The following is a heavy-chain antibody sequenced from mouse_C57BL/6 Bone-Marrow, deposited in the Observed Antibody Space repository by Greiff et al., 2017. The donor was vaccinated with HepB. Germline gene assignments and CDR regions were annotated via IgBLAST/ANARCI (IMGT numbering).Heavy chain of an antibody. CDR2: INPSTGGT. D-gene: IGHD4-1*01. CDR1: GYSFTGYY. CDR3: ARFEGLGAMDY. V-gene: IGHV1-42*01. Sequence: VQLQQSGPELVKPGASVKISCKASGYSFTGYYMNWVKQSPEKSLEWIGEINPSTGGTTYNQKFKAKATLTVDKSSSTAYMQLKSLTSEDSAVYYCARFEGLGAMDYWGQGTSVTVSS. J-gene: IGHJ4*01.